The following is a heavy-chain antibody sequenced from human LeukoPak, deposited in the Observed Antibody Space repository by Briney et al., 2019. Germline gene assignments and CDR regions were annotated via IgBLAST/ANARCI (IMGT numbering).Heavy chain of an antibody. CDR1: GASISSYY. V-gene: IGHV4-59*01. CDR3: ARFTTMLRGGLDP. Sequence: SETLSLTCTVSGASISSYYWSWIRQPPGKGLEWLGYIYYSGNTNYNPSLKSRVTISVDTSKNQFSLKLSSVTAADTAVYYCARFTTMLRGGLDPWGQGTLVTVSS. CDR2: IYYSGNT. D-gene: IGHD3-10*01. J-gene: IGHJ5*02.